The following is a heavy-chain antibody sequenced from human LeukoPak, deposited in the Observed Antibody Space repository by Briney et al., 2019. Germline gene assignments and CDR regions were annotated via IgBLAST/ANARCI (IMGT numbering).Heavy chain of an antibody. CDR1: GFIFSNYA. CDR2: ISGSDGST. Sequence: GGSLRLSCAASGFIFSNYAMSWVRQALGKGLEWVSAISGSDGSTYYADSVRGRFTISRDNSKNTLYLHMSSLRVEDTAIYFCAKDSHYLLVGGGDAFDIWGPGTMVTVSS. V-gene: IGHV3-23*01. CDR3: AKDSHYLLVGGGDAFDI. J-gene: IGHJ3*02. D-gene: IGHD2/OR15-2a*01.